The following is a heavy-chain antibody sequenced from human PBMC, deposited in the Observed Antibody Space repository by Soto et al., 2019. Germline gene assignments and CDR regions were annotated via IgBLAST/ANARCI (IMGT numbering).Heavy chain of an antibody. J-gene: IGHJ4*02. CDR3: AREMWTRSGPQNFFDY. Sequence: ASVKVSCKASGYGFTIYGISWVRQAPGQGLEWMGWISPYSGNTRYPENLQGRVTMTTDTSTSTAHMELRSLRSDDTAVYYCAREMWTRSGPQNFFDYWGQGALVTVSS. CDR2: ISPYSGNT. CDR1: GYGFTIYG. D-gene: IGHD6-25*01. V-gene: IGHV1-18*01.